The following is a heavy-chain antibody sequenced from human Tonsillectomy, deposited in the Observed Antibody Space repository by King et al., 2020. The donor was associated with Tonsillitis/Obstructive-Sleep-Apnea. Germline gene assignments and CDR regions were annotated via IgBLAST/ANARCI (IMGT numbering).Heavy chain of an antibody. V-gene: IGHV1-24*01. Sequence: QLVQSGAEVKKPGASVKVSCKVSGYTLSELSMHWVRQAPGKGLEWMGGFDSEDGETNYAQKFQGRGTMTEDTSTDTAYMELSSLRSDDTAVYYCATVPEYCINAICYMKWFDPWGQGTLVTVSS. CDR1: GYTLSELS. J-gene: IGHJ5*02. CDR3: ATVPEYCINAICYMKWFDP. D-gene: IGHD2-8*01. CDR2: FDSEDGET.